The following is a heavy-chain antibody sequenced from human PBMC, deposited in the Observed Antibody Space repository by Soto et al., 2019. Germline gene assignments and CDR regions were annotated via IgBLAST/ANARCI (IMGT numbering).Heavy chain of an antibody. D-gene: IGHD3-10*01. CDR3: ARGYFDSGHGYDL. Sequence: GESLKISCKGPGHLFNNHWIGWARQTPGKGLEWMGLIFTRDSETKTSPSFQGHVSFSVDNSINTVYLQWTSLKTTDTGIYFCARGYFDSGHGYDLWGQGTLVTVSS. J-gene: IGHJ5*02. CDR1: GHLFNNHW. V-gene: IGHV5-51*01. CDR2: IFTRDSET.